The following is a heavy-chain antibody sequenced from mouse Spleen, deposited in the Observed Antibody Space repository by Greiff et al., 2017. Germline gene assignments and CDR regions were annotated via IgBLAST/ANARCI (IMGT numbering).Heavy chain of an antibody. CDR2: IDPANGNT. CDR3: ARGEVLRLDYAMDY. D-gene: IGHD1-2*01. CDR1: GFNIKDTY. J-gene: IGHJ4*01. V-gene: IGHV14-3*02. Sequence: VQLKESGAELVKPGASVKLSCTASGFNIKDTYMHWVKQRPEQGLEWIGRIDPANGNTKYDPKFQGKATITADTSSNTAYLQLSSLTSEDTAVYYCARGEVLRLDYAMDYWGQGTSVTVSS.